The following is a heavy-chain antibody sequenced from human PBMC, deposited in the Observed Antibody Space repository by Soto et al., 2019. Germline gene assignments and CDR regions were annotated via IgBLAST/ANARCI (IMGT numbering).Heavy chain of an antibody. V-gene: IGHV3-30-3*01. CDR2: ISYDGSNK. Sequence: QVQLVESGGGVVQPGRSLRLSCAASGFTFSSYAMNWVRQAPGKGLEWVAVISYDGSNKYYADSVKGRFTISRDNSKNTLYLQMNSLRDEDTAVYYCASTRDVWGQGTTVTVSS. CDR1: GFTFSSYA. J-gene: IGHJ6*02. D-gene: IGHD2-2*01. CDR3: ASTRDV.